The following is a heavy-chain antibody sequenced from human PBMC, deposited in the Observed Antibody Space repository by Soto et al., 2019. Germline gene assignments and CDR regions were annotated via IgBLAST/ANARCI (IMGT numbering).Heavy chain of an antibody. Sequence: LSLTCTVSGDSIRIADYFWGWNRQPPGKGLDWIGSIYYSGRTYYNLSLKSRVTISIDTSRSQFSLTLNSVTAADTAVYYCARWSPNSSYGGWVGYWGQGTLVTVSS. D-gene: IGHD4-17*01. CDR2: IYYSGRT. V-gene: IGHV4-39*01. CDR1: GDSIRIADYF. J-gene: IGHJ4*02. CDR3: ARWSPNSSYGGWVGY.